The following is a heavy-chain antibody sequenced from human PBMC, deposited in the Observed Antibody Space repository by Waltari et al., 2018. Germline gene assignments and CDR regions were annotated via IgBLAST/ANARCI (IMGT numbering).Heavy chain of an antibody. D-gene: IGHD3-22*01. Sequence: EVQLLESGGGLVQPGGSLRLSCAASGFTFSSYAMSWVRQAPGQGLAWVSATSGSGGSTYYADSVKGRFTISRDNSKNTLYLQMNSLRAEDTAVYYCAKGWVFQDYYDSSGYYYHDAFDIWGQGTMVTVSS. V-gene: IGHV3-23*01. CDR2: TSGSGGST. CDR1: GFTFSSYA. CDR3: AKGWVFQDYYDSSGYYYHDAFDI. J-gene: IGHJ3*02.